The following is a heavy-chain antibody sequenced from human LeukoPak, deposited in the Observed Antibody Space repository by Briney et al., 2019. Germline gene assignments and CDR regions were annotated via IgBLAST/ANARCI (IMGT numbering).Heavy chain of an antibody. Sequence: GRSLRLSCAASGFTFSNYGMHWVRQAPGKGLEWVALIWYDGSNKYYADSVRGRFTISRGNSKNTLYLQMKSLRVEDTAVYYCARAGVGAIYYFDYWGQGTLVTVSS. J-gene: IGHJ4*02. CDR2: IWYDGSNK. V-gene: IGHV3-33*01. D-gene: IGHD1-26*01. CDR1: GFTFSNYG. CDR3: ARAGVGAIYYFDY.